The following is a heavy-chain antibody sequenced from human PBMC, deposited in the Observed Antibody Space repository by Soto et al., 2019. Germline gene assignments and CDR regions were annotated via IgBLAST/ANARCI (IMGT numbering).Heavy chain of an antibody. Sequence: EVQLLESGGGLVQPGGSLRLSCVASGFPFSVYAMSWVRQAPGKGVEWGAGINGGGGNTYYADSVRGRFTISRDNSKNTLFLQMNTVGVEDTALYYCTKDRYSDYHLGPHFHCGMDVWGQGTTVTVS. V-gene: IGHV3-23*01. J-gene: IGHJ6*02. CDR2: INGGGGNT. CDR1: GFPFSVYA. CDR3: TKDRYSDYHLGPHFHCGMDV. D-gene: IGHD5-12*01.